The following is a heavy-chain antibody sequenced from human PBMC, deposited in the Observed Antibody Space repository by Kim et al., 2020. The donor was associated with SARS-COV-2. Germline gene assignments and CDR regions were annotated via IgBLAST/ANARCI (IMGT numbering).Heavy chain of an antibody. CDR2: KGCTSVAI. CDR3: TKGMGFEYWSGYPES. V-gene: IGHV3-9*01. CDR1: GFIFYDYA. Sequence: GGSLRLSCEASGFIFYDYALYWFWQVPVKVQEWVAVKGCTSVAIDYADSVKGRFIISRENAKNSLYLEMNSLRAEDTALYYCTKGMGFEYWSGYPESWGQGTQVTVYS. D-gene: IGHD3-3*01. J-gene: IGHJ5*02.